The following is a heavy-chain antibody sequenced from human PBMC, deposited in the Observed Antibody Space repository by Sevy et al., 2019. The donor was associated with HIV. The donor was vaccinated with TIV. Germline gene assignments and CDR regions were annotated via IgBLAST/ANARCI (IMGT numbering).Heavy chain of an antibody. J-gene: IGHJ4*02. CDR1: GYTFTAYY. CDR3: TRVAGGGTHGDFDH. CDR2: TNPNTGAT. V-gene: IGHV1-2*02. Sequence: ASVKVSCKASGYTFTAYYLHWVRQSPGQGLEWMAWTNPNTGATKFAQTFQGRVTVTRDTSISTAYMELSRLRSDDTAVYWCTRVAGGGTHGDFDHWGQGTLVTVSS. D-gene: IGHD1-7*01.